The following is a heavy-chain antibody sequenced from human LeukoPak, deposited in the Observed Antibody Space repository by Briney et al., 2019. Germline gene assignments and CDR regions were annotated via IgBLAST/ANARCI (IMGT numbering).Heavy chain of an antibody. Sequence: GGSLRLSCAASGFTFSSYGMHWVRQAPGKGLEWVAFIRYDGSNKYYADSVKGRFTISRDNSKNTLYLQMNSLRAEDTAVYYCAREYYGSGSYPAFDIWGQGTMVTVSS. CDR1: GFTFSSYG. J-gene: IGHJ3*02. D-gene: IGHD3-10*01. V-gene: IGHV3-30*02. CDR3: AREYYGSGSYPAFDI. CDR2: IRYDGSNK.